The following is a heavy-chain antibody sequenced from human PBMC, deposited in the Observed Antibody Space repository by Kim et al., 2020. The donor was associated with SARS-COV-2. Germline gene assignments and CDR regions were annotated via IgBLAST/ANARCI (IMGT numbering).Heavy chain of an antibody. CDR1: GGSISSYY. CDR3: ARDGSMTVTPPDYYYYGMDV. V-gene: IGHV4-59*01. D-gene: IGHD4-17*01. J-gene: IGHJ6*02. CDR2: IYYSGST. Sequence: SVSLSLTCTVSGGSISSYYWSWIRQPPGKGLEWVGYIYYSGSTTYNPSLKSRVPISVDTSKNQFSLKLSPVTAADTPVYYCARDGSMTVTPPDYYYYGMDVWGQGTPVTVSS.